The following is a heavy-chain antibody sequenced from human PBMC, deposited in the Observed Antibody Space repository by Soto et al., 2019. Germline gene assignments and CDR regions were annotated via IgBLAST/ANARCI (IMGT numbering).Heavy chain of an antibody. CDR2: ISSSSSYI. CDR3: ARDGLAIVVNWEGYYYYGMDV. Sequence: GGSLRLSCAASGFTFSSYSMNWVRQAPGKGLEWVSSISSSSSYIYYADSVKGRFTISRDNAKNSLYLQMNSLRAEDTAVYYCARDGLAIVVNWEGYYYYGMDVWGQGTTVTAP. CDR1: GFTFSSYS. J-gene: IGHJ6*02. D-gene: IGHD3-22*01. V-gene: IGHV3-21*01.